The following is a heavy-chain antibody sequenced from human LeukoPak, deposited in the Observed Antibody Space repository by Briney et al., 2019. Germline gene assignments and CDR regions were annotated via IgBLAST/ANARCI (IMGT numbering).Heavy chain of an antibody. J-gene: IGHJ4*02. CDR3: ARDREKVVPAATFDY. D-gene: IGHD2-2*01. Sequence: ASVKVSCKASGGTFSSYAISWVRQAPGQGLEWMGRIIPILGIANYAQKFQGRVTITADKSTSTAYMELSSLRSEDTAVYYCARDREKVVPAATFDYWGQGTLVTVSS. CDR2: IIPILGIA. V-gene: IGHV1-69*04. CDR1: GGTFSSYA.